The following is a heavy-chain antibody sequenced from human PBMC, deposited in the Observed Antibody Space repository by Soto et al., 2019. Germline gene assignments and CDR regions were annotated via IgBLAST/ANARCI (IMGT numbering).Heavy chain of an antibody. CDR3: ATLLEWLDYDY. D-gene: IGHD3-3*01. J-gene: IGHJ4*02. V-gene: IGHV3-30-3*01. Sequence: QVQLVESGGGVVQPGRSLRLSCADSVFTFSGYAMHWVRQAPGKGLEWVAVISYDGSNKYYADSVKGRFTISRDNSKNTLYLQMNSLRAEDTAVYYCATLLEWLDYDYWGQGTLVTVSS. CDR2: ISYDGSNK. CDR1: VFTFSGYA.